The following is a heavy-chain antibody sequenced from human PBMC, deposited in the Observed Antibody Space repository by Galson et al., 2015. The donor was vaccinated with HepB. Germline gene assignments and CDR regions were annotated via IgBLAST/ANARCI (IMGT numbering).Heavy chain of an antibody. CDR2: ISRSSSYI. D-gene: IGHD6-19*01. V-gene: IGHV3-21*01. Sequence: SLRLSCAASGFTFSSYSMNWVRQAPGKGLEWVSSISRSSSYIYYADSVKGRFTISRDNAKNSLYLQMNSLRAEDTAVYYCARAIAPNSSGWIHDAFDIWGQGTMVTVSS. CDR3: ARAIAPNSSGWIHDAFDI. J-gene: IGHJ3*02. CDR1: GFTFSSYS.